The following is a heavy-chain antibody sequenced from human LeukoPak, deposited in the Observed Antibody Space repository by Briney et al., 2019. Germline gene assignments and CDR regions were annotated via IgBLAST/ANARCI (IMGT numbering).Heavy chain of an antibody. Sequence: GGSLRLSCAASGFTFSSYEMNWVRQAPGKGLEWVSYISSSGSTIYYADSVKGRFTISRDNAKKSLYLQMNSLRAEDTAVYYCARDSLYCSGGSCYSWNFGYWGQGTLVTVSS. D-gene: IGHD2-15*01. J-gene: IGHJ4*02. CDR2: ISSSGSTI. V-gene: IGHV3-48*03. CDR3: ARDSLYCSGGSCYSWNFGY. CDR1: GFTFSSYE.